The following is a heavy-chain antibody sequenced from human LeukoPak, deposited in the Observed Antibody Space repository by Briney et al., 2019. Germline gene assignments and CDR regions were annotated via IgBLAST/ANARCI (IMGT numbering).Heavy chain of an antibody. CDR3: ARGYYDFWSGYYPTAENHMDV. J-gene: IGHJ6*03. D-gene: IGHD3-3*01. V-gene: IGHV1-18*01. CDR1: GYTFTSYG. Sequence: ASVKVSCKASGYTFTSYGISWVRQAPGQGLEWMGWISAYNGNTNYAQKLQGRVTMTTDTSTSTAYMELRSLRSDDTAVYYCARGYYDFWSGYYPTAENHMDVWGKGTTVTVSS. CDR2: ISAYNGNT.